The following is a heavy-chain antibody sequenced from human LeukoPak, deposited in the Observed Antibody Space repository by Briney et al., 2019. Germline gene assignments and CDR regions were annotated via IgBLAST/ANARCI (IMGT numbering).Heavy chain of an antibody. D-gene: IGHD1-26*01. Sequence: LGGSLLLSCAASGFTFSDYYMRWSRPAPGKGLGWGSYISSSGSTIYYADSGKGRLTISRDNAKNSLYLQMNSLRAEDTAVYYCARVEVGATGYVDGPNFDYWGQGTLVTVSS. CDR2: ISSSGSTI. J-gene: IGHJ4*02. CDR3: ARVEVGATGYVDGPNFDY. CDR1: GFTFSDYY. V-gene: IGHV3-11*01.